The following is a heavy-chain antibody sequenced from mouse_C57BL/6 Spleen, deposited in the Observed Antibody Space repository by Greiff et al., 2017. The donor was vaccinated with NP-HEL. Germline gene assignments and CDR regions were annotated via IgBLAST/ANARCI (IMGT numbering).Heavy chain of an antibody. Sequence: QVQLQQSGPELVKPGASVKISCKASGYAFSSSWMNWVKQRPGKGLEWIGRIYPGGGDTNYNGKFKGKATLTADKSSSTAYMQLSSLTSEDSAVYFCARGYGSSLYWYFDVWGTGTTVTVSS. CDR1: GYAFSSSW. CDR3: ARGYGSSLYWYFDV. J-gene: IGHJ1*03. V-gene: IGHV1-82*01. D-gene: IGHD1-1*01. CDR2: IYPGGGDT.